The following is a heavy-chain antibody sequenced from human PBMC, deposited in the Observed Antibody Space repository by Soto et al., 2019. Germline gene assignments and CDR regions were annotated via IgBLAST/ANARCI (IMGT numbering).Heavy chain of an antibody. Sequence: GGSLRLSCAASGFTFSSYGMHWVRQAPGKGLEWVAVIWYDGSNKYYADSVKGRFTISRDNSKNTLYLQMNSLRAEDTAVYYCARTVFSVGSCSPYTSSYYGMAAWGQGTRDTVS. D-gene: IGHD2-15*01. J-gene: IGHJ6*02. V-gene: IGHV3-33*01. CDR2: IWYDGSNK. CDR1: GFTFSSYG. CDR3: ARTVFSVGSCSPYTSSYYGMAA.